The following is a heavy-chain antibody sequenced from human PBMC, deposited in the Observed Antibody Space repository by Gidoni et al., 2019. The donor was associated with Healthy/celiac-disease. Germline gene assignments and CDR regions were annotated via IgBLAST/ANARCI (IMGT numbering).Heavy chain of an antibody. CDR1: GFTFSSSS. D-gene: IGHD3-9*01. J-gene: IGHJ4*02. V-gene: IGHV3-21*01. Sequence: EVQLVESGGGLVKPGGSLRLSCAASGFTFSSSSMNWGRQAPGKGLEWVSSISSSSSNIYYADSVKGRFTISRDNTKNSLYLQMNSRRAEDTAVYYCARDGGSYDIVTGYYINYWGQGTLVTVSS. CDR2: ISSSSSNI. CDR3: ARDGGSYDIVTGYYINY.